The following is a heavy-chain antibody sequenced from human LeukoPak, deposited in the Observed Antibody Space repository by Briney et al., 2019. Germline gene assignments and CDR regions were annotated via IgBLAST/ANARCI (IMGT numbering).Heavy chain of an antibody. D-gene: IGHD3-10*01. V-gene: IGHV1-18*01. Sequence: ASVKVSCKASGYTFTSYGISWVRQAPGQGLEWMGWISAYNGNTNYAQKLQGRVTMTRDTSTSTVYMELSSLRSEDTAVYYCARGESRTWFDPWGQGTLVTVSS. CDR1: GYTFTSYG. CDR3: ARGESRTWFDP. CDR2: ISAYNGNT. J-gene: IGHJ5*02.